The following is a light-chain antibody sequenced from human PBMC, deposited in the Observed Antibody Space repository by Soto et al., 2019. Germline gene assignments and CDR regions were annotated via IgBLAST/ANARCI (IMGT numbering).Light chain of an antibody. V-gene: IGLV2-14*03. CDR3: SSYTRDNTVV. Sequence: QSVLTQPASVSGSPGQSITISCTGTSSDVGGYSYVSWYQQHPGRVPKLMIYDVTYRPSGVSDRFSGSKSDNTASLTISGLQAEDEADYYCSSYTRDNTVVFGGGTKLTVL. CDR2: DVT. CDR1: SSDVGGYSY. J-gene: IGLJ2*01.